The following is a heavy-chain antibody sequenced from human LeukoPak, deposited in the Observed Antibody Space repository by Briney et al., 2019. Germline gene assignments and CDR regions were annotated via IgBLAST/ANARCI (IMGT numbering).Heavy chain of an antibody. Sequence: SETLSLTCTVSGGSISSGSYYWRWIRQPAGKGLEWIGRIYTSGSTNYNPSLKSRVTISVDTSKNQSSLKLSSVTAADTALYYCAREPPRKDAFDIWGQGTMVTVSS. J-gene: IGHJ3*02. CDR2: IYTSGST. CDR1: GGSISSGSYY. V-gene: IGHV4-61*02. CDR3: AREPPRKDAFDI.